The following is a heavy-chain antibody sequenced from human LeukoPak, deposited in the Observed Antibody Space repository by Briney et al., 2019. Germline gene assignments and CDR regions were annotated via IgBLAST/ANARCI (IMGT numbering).Heavy chain of an antibody. V-gene: IGHV3-7*01. CDR1: GFPFSSDW. CDR2: IKQDGSEK. Sequence: PGGSLRLSCTGSGFPFSSDWMSWVRQAPGKGLEWVANIKQDGSEKYYVDSVKGRFTISRDNTKNSLDLQMNSLRAEDTAVYYCARDLGSSGWWGGFDFWGQGTLVTVSS. D-gene: IGHD6-19*01. J-gene: IGHJ4*02. CDR3: ARDLGSSGWWGGFDF.